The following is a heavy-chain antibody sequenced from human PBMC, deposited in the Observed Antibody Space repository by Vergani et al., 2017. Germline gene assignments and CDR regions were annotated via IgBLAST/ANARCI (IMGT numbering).Heavy chain of an antibody. D-gene: IGHD3-10*01. CDR1: GYTFTGYY. Sequence: QVQLVQSGAEVKKPGASVKVSCKASGYTFTGYYMHWVRQAPGQGLEWMGLINPNIGGTNYAQKFQGRVTMTRDTSISTAYMELSRLRSDDTAVYYCARVAFTMVRGAMGYWGQGTLVTVSS. CDR2: INPNIGGT. J-gene: IGHJ4*02. V-gene: IGHV1-2*02. CDR3: ARVAFTMVRGAMGY.